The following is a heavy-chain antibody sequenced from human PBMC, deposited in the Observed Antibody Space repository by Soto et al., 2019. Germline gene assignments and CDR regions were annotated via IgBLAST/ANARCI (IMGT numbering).Heavy chain of an antibody. Sequence: ASVKVSCKASGYTFTSYYMHWVRQAPGQGLEWMGIINPSGGSTSYAQKFQGRVTMTRDTSTSTVYMELRSLRSDDTAVYYCARDWGCSGGTCFDTFDIWGQGTMVTVSS. D-gene: IGHD2-15*01. CDR3: ARDWGCSGGTCFDTFDI. J-gene: IGHJ3*02. CDR1: GYTFTSYY. V-gene: IGHV1-46*01. CDR2: INPSGGST.